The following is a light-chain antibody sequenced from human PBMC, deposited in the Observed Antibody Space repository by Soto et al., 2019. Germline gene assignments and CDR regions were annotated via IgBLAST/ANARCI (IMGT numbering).Light chain of an antibody. CDR1: QSVSSH. CDR2: DAS. Sequence: EVVLTQSPATLSLSPGDRATLSCRASQSVSSHFAWYQQKSGQAPRLLIYDASKRATGIPARFSGSGSGTDFNLTISSLEPEDFAVYYCQQRSNWPTFGQGTRLDIK. V-gene: IGKV3-11*01. J-gene: IGKJ5*01. CDR3: QQRSNWPT.